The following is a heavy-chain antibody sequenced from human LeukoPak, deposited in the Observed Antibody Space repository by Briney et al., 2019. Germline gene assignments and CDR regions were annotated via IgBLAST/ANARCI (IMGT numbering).Heavy chain of an antibody. CDR1: GFTFSSYG. J-gene: IGHJ6*03. Sequence: GGSLRLSCAASGFTFSSYGMHWVRQAPGKGLEWVAFIRYDGSNKYYADSVKGRFTISRDNSKNTLYLQMNSLRAEDTAVYYCAKDGEWTDDAYYYYYYMDVWGKGTMVTVSS. D-gene: IGHD3-10*01. CDR3: AKDGEWTDDAYYYYYYMDV. V-gene: IGHV3-30*02. CDR2: IRYDGSNK.